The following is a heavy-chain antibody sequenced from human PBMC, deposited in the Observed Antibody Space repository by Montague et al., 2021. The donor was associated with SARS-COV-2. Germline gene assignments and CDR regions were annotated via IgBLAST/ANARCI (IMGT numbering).Heavy chain of an antibody. Sequence: SLSLSCAASGFTFSSYSMTWVRQAPGKGLEWVSSISSSSSYIYYADSVXGRFTISRDNAKNSLYLQMNSLRAEDTAVCYCARDDYVWGSYRYKEYNWFDPWGQGTLVTVSS. J-gene: IGHJ5*02. CDR3: ARDDYVWGSYRYKEYNWFDP. D-gene: IGHD3-16*02. CDR2: ISSSSSYI. CDR1: GFTFSSYS. V-gene: IGHV3-21*01.